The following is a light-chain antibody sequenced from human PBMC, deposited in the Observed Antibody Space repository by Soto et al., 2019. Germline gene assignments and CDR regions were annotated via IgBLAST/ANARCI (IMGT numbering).Light chain of an antibody. CDR3: QQYTNWPPNT. V-gene: IGKV3-15*01. CDR1: QSVSID. Sequence: EIVMTQSPATLSVSPGERATLSCRASQSVSIDLAWYQQRPGQAPRLLIYGASTRATGVPARFSGRGSGTEFTLTISSLQSEDFAVYYCQQYTNWPPNTFGQGTRLEIK. J-gene: IGKJ5*01. CDR2: GAS.